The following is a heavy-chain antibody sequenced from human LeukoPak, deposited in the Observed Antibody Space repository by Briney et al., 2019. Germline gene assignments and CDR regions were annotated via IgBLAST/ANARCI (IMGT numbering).Heavy chain of an antibody. V-gene: IGHV1-18*01. J-gene: IGHJ3*02. CDR3: ARDLISVAAAGSGIAFDT. Sequence: ASVKVSCKASGYTFTSYGISWVRQAPGQGLEWMGWISAYNGNTNYAQKLQGRVTMTTDTSTSTAYMELRSLRSDDTAVYYCARDLISVAAAGSGIAFDTWGQGTMVTVSS. CDR1: GYTFTSYG. D-gene: IGHD6-13*01. CDR2: ISAYNGNT.